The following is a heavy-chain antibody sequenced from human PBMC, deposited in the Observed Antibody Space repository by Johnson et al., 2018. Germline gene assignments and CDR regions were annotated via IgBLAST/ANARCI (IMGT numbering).Heavy chain of an antibody. J-gene: IGHJ1*01. V-gene: IGHV3-7*01. CDR3: ARGLYGDYGDVEYFQH. D-gene: IGHD4-17*01. CDR1: GFTLSSYW. CDR2: INQDGSEK. Sequence: VQLAESGGGLVEPGGSLRLSCAVSGFTLSSYWMSWVRQAPGKGLEWVANINQDGSEKYYVDSVKGRFTISRDNAKNSLYLHMNSLRAEDTAVYYCARGLYGDYGDVEYFQHWGQGTLVTVSS.